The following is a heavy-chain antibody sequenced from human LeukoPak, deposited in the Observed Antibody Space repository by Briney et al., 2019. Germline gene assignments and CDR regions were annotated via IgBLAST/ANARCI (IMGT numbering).Heavy chain of an antibody. V-gene: IGHV3-21*01. Sequence: GGSLRLSCAASGSTFSSYSMNWVRQAPGKGLEWVSSISSSSSYIYYADSVKGRFTISRDNAKNSLYLQMNSLRAEDTAVYYCARDRDRSGYPYYYYGMDVWGQGTTVTVSS. D-gene: IGHD3-22*01. CDR1: GSTFSSYS. CDR2: ISSSSSYI. J-gene: IGHJ6*02. CDR3: ARDRDRSGYPYYYYGMDV.